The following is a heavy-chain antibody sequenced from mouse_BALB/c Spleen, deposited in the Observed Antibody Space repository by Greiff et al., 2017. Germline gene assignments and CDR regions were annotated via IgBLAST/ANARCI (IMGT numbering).Heavy chain of an antibody. Sequence: VHVKQSGPELVKPGASVKMSCKASGYTFTSYVMHWVKQKPGQGLEWIGYINPYNDGTKYKEKFKGKATLTSDKSSSTAYMELSSLTSEDSAVYYCASIYYYGSSYAMDYWGQGTSVTVSS. V-gene: IGHV1-14*01. CDR1: GYTFTSYV. CDR2: INPYNDGT. J-gene: IGHJ4*01. D-gene: IGHD1-1*01. CDR3: ASIYYYGSSYAMDY.